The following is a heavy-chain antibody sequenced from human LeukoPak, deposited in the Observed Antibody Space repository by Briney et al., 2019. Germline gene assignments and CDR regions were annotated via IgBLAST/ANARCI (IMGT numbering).Heavy chain of an antibody. V-gene: IGHV3-49*04. D-gene: IGHD3-10*01. CDR2: IRSKAYGGTT. J-gene: IGHJ6*04. Sequence: GGSLRLSCTASGFTFGDYAMSWVRQAPGKGLEWVGFIRSKAYGGTTEYAASVKGGFTISRDDSKSIAYLQMNSLKTEDTAVYYCTTDRATMVRGVIILYYYGMDVWGKGTTVTVSS. CDR3: TTDRATMVRGVIILYYYGMDV. CDR1: GFTFGDYA.